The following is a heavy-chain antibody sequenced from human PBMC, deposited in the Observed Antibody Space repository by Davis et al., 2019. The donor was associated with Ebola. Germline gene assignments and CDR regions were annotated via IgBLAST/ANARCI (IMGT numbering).Heavy chain of an antibody. CDR1: GGSFSGYY. J-gene: IGHJ4*02. V-gene: IGHV4-34*01. D-gene: IGHD5-18*01. CDR2: INHSGST. CDR3: ARGGYSYGFDY. Sequence: SETLSLTCAVYGGSFSGYYWSWIRQPPGKGLEWIGEINHSGSTNYNPSAKSRVTISVDTSKNQFSLKLSSVTAADTAVYYCARGGYSYGFDYWGQGTLVTVSS.